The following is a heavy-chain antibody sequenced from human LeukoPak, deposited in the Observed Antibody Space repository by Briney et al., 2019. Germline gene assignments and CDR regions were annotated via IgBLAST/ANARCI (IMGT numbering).Heavy chain of an antibody. Sequence: GGSLRLSCAASGFTFSSYAMSWVRQAPGKGLEWVSAISGSGGSTYYADSVKGRFTISRANSKNTLYLQMNSLRAEDTAVYYCAKGPNYDILTGSLDYWGQGTLVTVSS. D-gene: IGHD3-9*01. J-gene: IGHJ4*02. CDR2: ISGSGGST. CDR3: AKGPNYDILTGSLDY. V-gene: IGHV3-23*01. CDR1: GFTFSSYA.